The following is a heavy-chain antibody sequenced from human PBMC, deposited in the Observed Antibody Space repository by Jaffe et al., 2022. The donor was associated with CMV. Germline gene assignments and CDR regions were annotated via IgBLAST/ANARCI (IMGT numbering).Heavy chain of an antibody. CDR2: IYYSGST. CDR3: ARHDPHDPYGSGTYSCAFDI. V-gene: IGHV4-39*01. Sequence: QLQLQESGPGLVKPSETLSLTCTVSGGSISSSSYYWGWIRQPPGKGLEWIGSIYYSGSTYYNPSLKSRVTISVDTSKNQFSLKLSSVTAADTAVYYCARHDPHDPYGSGTYSCAFDIWGQGTMVTVSS. CDR1: GGSISSSSYY. D-gene: IGHD3-10*01. J-gene: IGHJ3*02.